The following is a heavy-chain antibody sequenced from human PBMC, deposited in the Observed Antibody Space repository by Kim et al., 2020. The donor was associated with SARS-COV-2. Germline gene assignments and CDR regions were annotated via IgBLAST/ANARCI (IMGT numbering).Heavy chain of an antibody. CDR2: IYYSGST. CDR1: GGSISSYY. D-gene: IGHD3-10*01. CDR3: ARGVGFGERYYYYGMDV. J-gene: IGHJ6*02. V-gene: IGHV4-59*01. Sequence: SETLSLTCTVSGGSISSYYWSWIRQPPGKGLEWIGYIYYSGSTNYNPSLKSRVTISVDTSKNQFSLKLSSVTAADTAVYYCARGVGFGERYYYYGMDVWGQGTTVTVSS.